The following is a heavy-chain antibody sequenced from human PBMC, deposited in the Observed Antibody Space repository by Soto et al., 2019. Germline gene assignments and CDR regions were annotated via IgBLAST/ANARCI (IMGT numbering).Heavy chain of an antibody. J-gene: IGHJ6*03. D-gene: IGHD3-22*01. CDR3: AREGAPGVTTSSYYMAV. Sequence: GSSVKVSCKASGYTFTSYGISWVRQAPGQGLERMGWISAYNGNTNYAQKHQGRVTMTTDTSTSTAYMELRSLRSDDTAVYYCAREGAPGVTTSSYYMAVWGKGTTLTVSS. CDR1: GYTFTSYG. V-gene: IGHV1-18*01. CDR2: ISAYNGNT.